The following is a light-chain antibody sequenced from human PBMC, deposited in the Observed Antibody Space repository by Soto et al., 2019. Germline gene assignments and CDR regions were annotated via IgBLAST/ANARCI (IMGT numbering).Light chain of an antibody. CDR1: QSVSSN. CDR3: HQYNYWPT. V-gene: IGKV3-15*01. CDR2: GAS. Sequence: EIVVTQSPATLSLSPGERATLSCRASQSVSSNLAWYQQKPGQSPRLLIYGASTRATGIPVRLSGSGSGTEFTLTISSLQSEDFAVYYCHQYNYWPTFGQGTKVDIK. J-gene: IGKJ1*01.